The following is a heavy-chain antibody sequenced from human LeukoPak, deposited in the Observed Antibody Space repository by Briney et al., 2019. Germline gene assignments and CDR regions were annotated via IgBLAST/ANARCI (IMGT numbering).Heavy chain of an antibody. CDR1: GGSISSGGYY. V-gene: IGHV4-30-2*01. J-gene: IGHJ3*02. Sequence: SETLSLTCTVSGGSISSGGYYWRWIRQPPGKGLEWIGYIYHSGSTYYNPSLKSRVTISVDRSKNQFSLKLSSVTAADTAVYYCARGVSSWYYDDAFDIWGQGTMVTVSS. CDR2: IYHSGST. CDR3: ARGVSSWYYDDAFDI. D-gene: IGHD6-13*01.